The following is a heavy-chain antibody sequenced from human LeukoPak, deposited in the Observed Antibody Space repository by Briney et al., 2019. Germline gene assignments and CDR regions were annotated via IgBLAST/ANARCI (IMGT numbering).Heavy chain of an antibody. CDR1: GFTFSTYW. D-gene: IGHD6-13*01. J-gene: IGHJ4*02. Sequence: GGSLRLSCAASGFTFSTYWMHWVRQAPGKGLVWVSRVNGDGSSTNYADSVKGRFTISRDNAKNTLYLQMNSLRAEDTAVYYCTRDGIAAVDFDYWGQGILVTVSS. CDR2: VNGDGSST. V-gene: IGHV3-74*01. CDR3: TRDGIAAVDFDY.